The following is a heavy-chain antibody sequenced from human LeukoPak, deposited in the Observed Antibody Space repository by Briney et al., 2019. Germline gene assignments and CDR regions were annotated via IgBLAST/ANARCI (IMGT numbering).Heavy chain of an antibody. D-gene: IGHD3-10*01. CDR1: GFTFDDYA. J-gene: IGHJ6*02. CDR2: TSGDGGST. CDR3: AKDLRDYYYYGMDV. Sequence: GGSLRLSCAASGFTFDDYAMHWVRQAPGKGLEWVSLTSGDGGSTYYADSVKGRFTISRDNSKNSLYLQMNSLRTEDTALYYCAKDLRDYYYYGMDVWGQGTTVTVSS. V-gene: IGHV3-43*02.